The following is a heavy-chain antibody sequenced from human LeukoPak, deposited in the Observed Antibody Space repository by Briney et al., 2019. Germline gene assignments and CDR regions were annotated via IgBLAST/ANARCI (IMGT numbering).Heavy chain of an antibody. CDR2: INPSGGST. D-gene: IGHD1-14*01. CDR3: ARGGNPLYGLDC. V-gene: IGHV1-46*01. Sequence: ASVKVSCKASGYTFTSYYMHWVRQAPGQGLEWMGIINPSGGSTSYVQKFQGRVTMTRDTSTSTVYMEQSSLRSEDTAVYYCARGGNPLYGLDCWGQGTLVTVSS. J-gene: IGHJ4*02. CDR1: GYTFTSYY.